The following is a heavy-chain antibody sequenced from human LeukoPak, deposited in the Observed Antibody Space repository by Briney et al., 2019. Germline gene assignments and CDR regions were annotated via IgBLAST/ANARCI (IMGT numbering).Heavy chain of an antibody. CDR3: AKARGSGFQRGDAFDM. V-gene: IGHV3-30*02. CDR2: ISYDGKDK. J-gene: IGHJ3*02. D-gene: IGHD6-19*01. CDR1: GFTFSNFG. Sequence: PGGSLRLSCATSGFTFSNFGMNWVRQAPGKGLQWVAFISYDGKDKYYSDSVKGRITISRDNSKSTLYVQMDSLRTEDTAVYYCAKARGSGFQRGDAFDMWGQGTRVTVSS.